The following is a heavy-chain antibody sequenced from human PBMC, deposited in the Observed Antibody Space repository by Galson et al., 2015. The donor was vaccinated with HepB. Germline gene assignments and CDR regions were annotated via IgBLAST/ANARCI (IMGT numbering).Heavy chain of an antibody. CDR2: IYPSDSDT. V-gene: IGHV5-51*01. CDR3: ARPGDGSISVTEGLEY. D-gene: IGHD6-19*01. J-gene: IGHJ4*02. Sequence: QSGAEVTKPGESLKISCKGSGYSFTTYWIAWVRQMPGKGLEWMGIIYPSDSDTRYSPSFQGQVTISADKSISTAYLQWSSLKDSDTAMYYRARPGDGSISVTEGLEYWGQGTLVTVSS. CDR1: GYSFTTYW.